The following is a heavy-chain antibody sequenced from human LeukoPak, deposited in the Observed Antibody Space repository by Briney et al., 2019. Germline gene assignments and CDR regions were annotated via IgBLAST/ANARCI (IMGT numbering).Heavy chain of an antibody. J-gene: IGHJ4*02. D-gene: IGHD6-19*01. CDR2: INPAGGTT. CDR3: ARDLISSSGWDFDY. CDR1: GYSFTSYY. V-gene: IGHV1-46*01. Sequence: ASVKVSCKASGYSFTSYYIHWVRQTPGQGLEWLGIINPAGGTTSYAPRFQDRFTMTSDTSTNTVYTELSSLRSEDTAVYYCARDLISSSGWDFDYWGQGTLVSVSS.